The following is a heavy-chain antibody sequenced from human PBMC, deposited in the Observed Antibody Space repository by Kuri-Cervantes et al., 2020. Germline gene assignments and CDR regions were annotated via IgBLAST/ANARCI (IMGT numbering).Heavy chain of an antibody. J-gene: IGHJ6*02. CDR1: GYTFTSYG. V-gene: IGHV1-8*02. CDR3: ARDQGIAADYGIDV. Sequence: ASVKVSCKASGYTFTSYGISWVRQAPGQGLEWMGWMNPNSGNTGYTQKFQGRVTMTRNTSISTAYMELSRLRSDDTAVYYCARDQGIAADYGIDVWGQGTTVTVSS. D-gene: IGHD6-25*01. CDR2: MNPNSGNT.